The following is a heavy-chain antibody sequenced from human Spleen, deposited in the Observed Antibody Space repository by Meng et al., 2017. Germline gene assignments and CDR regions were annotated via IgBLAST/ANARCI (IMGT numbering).Heavy chain of an antibody. CDR2: INPKSGDT. CDR1: GYNFPDYY. D-gene: IGHD6-19*01. V-gene: IGHV1-2*06. Sequence: ASVKVSCKPSGYNFPDYYIHWVRRAPGQGLEWMGRINPKSGDTHYAQKFQARVTMTGDKSISTAYMELGGLRSDDTAMYYCARDLDSSGWYDAFDIWGQGTMVTVSS. CDR3: ARDLDSSGWYDAFDI. J-gene: IGHJ3*02.